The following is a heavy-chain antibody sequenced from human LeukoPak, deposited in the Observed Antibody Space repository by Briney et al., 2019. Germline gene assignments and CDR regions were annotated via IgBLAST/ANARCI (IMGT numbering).Heavy chain of an antibody. Sequence: PGGSLRLSCAASGFTLSNYWMHWVRHAPGKGLVWVSHITSDGSGTSYADSVKGRFTISRDIPKNTLYLQMNSLRAEDTAIYYCARDGILGSHDSWGQGTLVTVSS. CDR1: GFTLSNYW. J-gene: IGHJ4*02. CDR3: ARDGILGSHDS. D-gene: IGHD2-15*01. V-gene: IGHV3-74*01. CDR2: ITSDGSGT.